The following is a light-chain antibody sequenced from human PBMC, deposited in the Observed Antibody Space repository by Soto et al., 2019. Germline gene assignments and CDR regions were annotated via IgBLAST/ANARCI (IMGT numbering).Light chain of an antibody. CDR1: SSDVGGYNY. CDR2: EVS. CDR3: RSYTSGSTWV. Sequence: QSALTQPASVSGSPGQSITISCTGTSSDVGGYNYVSWYQQHPGKAPKLMIYEVSNRPSGVSNRFSGSKSGNTASLTISGLQAEDEADYYCRSYTSGSTWVFGGGTKLTVL. V-gene: IGLV2-14*01. J-gene: IGLJ3*02.